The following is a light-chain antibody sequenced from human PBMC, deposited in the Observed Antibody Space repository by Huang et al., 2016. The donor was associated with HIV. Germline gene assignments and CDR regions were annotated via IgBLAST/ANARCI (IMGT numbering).Light chain of an antibody. Sequence: ELVLTQSPGTLSLSPGERATLSCRASQSVTGSYLAWYQQKAGQAPRLLIYGASSRATGIPDRVSGSGSGTDFTLTISRLEPEDFAVYYCQQYGSSPFTFGQGTKLEIK. CDR1: QSVTGSY. V-gene: IGKV3-20*01. J-gene: IGKJ2*01. CDR2: GAS. CDR3: QQYGSSPFT.